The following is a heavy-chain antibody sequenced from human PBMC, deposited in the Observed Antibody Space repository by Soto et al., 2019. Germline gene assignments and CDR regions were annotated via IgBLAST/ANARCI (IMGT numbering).Heavy chain of an antibody. V-gene: IGHV4-61*01. J-gene: IGHJ4*02. D-gene: IGHD3-22*01. Sequence: PSATLSLTCTFSGVSVSSGSYYWSWIRQPPGKGLVWIGYIYYSGSTNYNPSLKSRVTTSVDTSKNQFSLKLSSVTAADTAVYYCARASTYYYDSSGYYWGQGTLVTVSS. CDR2: IYYSGST. CDR3: ARASTYYYDSSGYY. CDR1: GVSVSSGSYY.